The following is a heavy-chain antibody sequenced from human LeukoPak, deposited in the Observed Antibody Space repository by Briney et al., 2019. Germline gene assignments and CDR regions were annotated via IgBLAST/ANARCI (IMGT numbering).Heavy chain of an antibody. V-gene: IGHV4-4*07. D-gene: IGHD3-16*02. CDR2: IYTSGST. CDR1: GGSTSSYY. Sequence: PSETLSLTCTVSGGSTSSYYWSWIRQPAGKGLEWIGRIYTSGSTNYNPSLKSRVTMSVDTSKNQFSLKLSSVTAADTAVYYCARAHQYYDYVWGSYRSYYFDYWGQGTLVTVSS. CDR3: ARAHQYYDYVWGSYRSYYFDY. J-gene: IGHJ4*02.